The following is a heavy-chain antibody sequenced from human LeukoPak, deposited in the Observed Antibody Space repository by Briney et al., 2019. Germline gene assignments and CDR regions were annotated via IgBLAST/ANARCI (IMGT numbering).Heavy chain of an antibody. Sequence: PGGSLRLSCAASGFTFDDYGMSWVRQAPGKGLEWVSGINWNGGSIGYADSVKGRFTISRDNAKNSLYLQMNSLRVEDTALYYCARDYSRSGRRSLGFWGQGTLVTVSS. CDR3: ARDYSRSGRRSLGF. CDR2: INWNGGSI. J-gene: IGHJ4*02. V-gene: IGHV3-20*04. CDR1: GFTFDDYG. D-gene: IGHD6-19*01.